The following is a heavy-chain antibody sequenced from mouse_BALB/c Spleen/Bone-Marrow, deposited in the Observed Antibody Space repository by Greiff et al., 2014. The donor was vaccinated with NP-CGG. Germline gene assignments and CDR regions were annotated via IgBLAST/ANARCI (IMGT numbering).Heavy chain of an antibody. J-gene: IGHJ3*01. CDR1: GFNIKDTY. Sequence: EVQLQQSGADLVKPGASVKLSCTASGFNIKDTYMHWVKQRPEQGLEWIGRIDPANGNTKYDPKFQGKATITADTSSNTAYLQLSSLTSEDTAVYYCASYYYGSSSFAYWGQGTLVTVSA. D-gene: IGHD1-1*01. V-gene: IGHV14-3*02. CDR3: ASYYYGSSSFAY. CDR2: IDPANGNT.